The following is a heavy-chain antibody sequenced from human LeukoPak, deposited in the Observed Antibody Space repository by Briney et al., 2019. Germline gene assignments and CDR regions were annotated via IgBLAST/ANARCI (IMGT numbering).Heavy chain of an antibody. CDR2: ISGSGGST. Sequence: GGSLRLSCAASGFTFSSYAMSWVRQAPGKGLEWVSAISGSGGSTYYADSVKGRFTISRDNSKNTLYLQMNSLRAEGTAVYYCAKGPYSSGWYFDYWGQGTLVTVSS. CDR3: AKGPYSSGWYFDY. J-gene: IGHJ4*02. D-gene: IGHD6-19*01. CDR1: GFTFSSYA. V-gene: IGHV3-23*01.